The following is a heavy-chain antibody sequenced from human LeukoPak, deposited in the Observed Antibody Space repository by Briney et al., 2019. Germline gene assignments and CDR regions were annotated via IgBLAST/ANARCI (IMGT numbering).Heavy chain of an antibody. CDR3: AKDHHIWFGESKGFDY. CDR2: ISWNSGSI. CDR1: GFTFDDYA. J-gene: IGHJ4*02. V-gene: IGHV3-9*01. D-gene: IGHD3-10*01. Sequence: GGSLRLSCAASGFTFDDYAMHWVRQAPGKGLEWVSGISWNSGSIGYADSVKGRFTISRDNAKNSLYLQMSSLRAEDTALYYCAKDHHIWFGESKGFDYWGQGTLVTVSS.